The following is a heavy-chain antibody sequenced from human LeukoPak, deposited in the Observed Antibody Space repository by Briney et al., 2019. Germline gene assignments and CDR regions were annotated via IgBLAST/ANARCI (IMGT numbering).Heavy chain of an antibody. CDR3: ARLTYDILTGHSDAFDI. CDR2: IYPGDSDT. J-gene: IGHJ3*02. Sequence: GESLKISCKGSGYSFTSYWIGWARQMPGKGLEWTGIIYPGDSDTRYSPSFQGQVTISADKSISTAYLQWSSLKASDTAMYYCARLTYDILTGHSDAFDIWGQGTMVTVSS. CDR1: GYSFTSYW. D-gene: IGHD3-9*01. V-gene: IGHV5-51*01.